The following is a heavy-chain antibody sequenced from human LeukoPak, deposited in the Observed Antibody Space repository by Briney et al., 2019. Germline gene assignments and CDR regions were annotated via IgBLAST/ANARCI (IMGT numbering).Heavy chain of an antibody. J-gene: IGHJ6*04. D-gene: IGHD3-10*01. CDR1: GGSISSGGYY. V-gene: IGHV4-31*03. CDR3: ARDRGPPWGELFSNYSMDV. CDR2: IYYSGST. Sequence: SQTLSLTCTVSGGSISSGGYYWSWIRQHPGKGLEWIGYIYYSGSTYYNPSLESRVTISVDTSKNQFSLKLSSVTAADTAVYYCARDRGPPWGELFSNYSMDVWGKGTTVTVSS.